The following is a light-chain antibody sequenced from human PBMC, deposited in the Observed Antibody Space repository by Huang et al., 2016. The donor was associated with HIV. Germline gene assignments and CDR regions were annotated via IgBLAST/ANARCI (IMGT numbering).Light chain of an antibody. V-gene: IGKV1-5*03. CDR2: KAS. CDR1: ESISTW. J-gene: IGKJ1*01. Sequence: DIQMTQSPSTLSASVGDRVTLTCRASESISTWLAWYQQKPGKAPKLLIYKASTLESGVPSSFGGSGSGTEFTLTISSLQPDDFATYYCQQYNRRWAFGQGTKVEIK. CDR3: QQYNRRWA.